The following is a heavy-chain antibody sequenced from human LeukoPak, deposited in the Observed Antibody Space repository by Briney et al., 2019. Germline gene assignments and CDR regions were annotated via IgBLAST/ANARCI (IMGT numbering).Heavy chain of an antibody. V-gene: IGHV4-4*07. CDR1: GGSISSYY. J-gene: IGHJ4*02. CDR3: ARNYYYGSGSYSHFDY. D-gene: IGHD3-10*01. CDR2: IYTSGST. Sequence: SETLSLTCTVSGGSISSYYWSWIRQPAGKGLEWIGRIYTSGSTNYNPSLKSRATMSVDTSKNQFSLKLSSVTAADTAVYYCARNYYYGSGSYSHFDYWGQGTLVTVSS.